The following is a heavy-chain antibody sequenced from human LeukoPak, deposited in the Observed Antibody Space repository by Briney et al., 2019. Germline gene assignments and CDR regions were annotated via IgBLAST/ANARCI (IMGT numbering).Heavy chain of an antibody. D-gene: IGHD3-10*01. Sequence: GGSLRLSCAASGFTFSSYSMNWVRQAPGKGLEWVSTISGSGENTYFADSVKGRFITSRDNSKNTLYLEMNSLRVADTAVYYCARDRGFYGAASYKEYFQHWGQGTLVSVSS. CDR2: ISGSGENT. V-gene: IGHV3-23*01. J-gene: IGHJ1*01. CDR1: GFTFSSYS. CDR3: ARDRGFYGAASYKEYFQH.